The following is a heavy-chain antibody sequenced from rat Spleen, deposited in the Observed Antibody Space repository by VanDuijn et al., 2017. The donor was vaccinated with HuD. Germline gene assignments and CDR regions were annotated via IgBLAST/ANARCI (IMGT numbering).Heavy chain of an antibody. CDR3: ARYYGYKFDY. J-gene: IGHJ2*01. CDR2: ISYDGSST. D-gene: IGHD1-9*01. Sequence: EVQLVESDGGLVQPGRSLKLSCAASGFTFSDYYMAWVRQAPTKGLEWVATISYDGSSTYYRDSVKGRFTISRDNAKSTLYLQMDSLRSEDTATYYCARYYGYKFDYWGQGVMVTVSS. CDR1: GFTFSDYY. V-gene: IGHV5-29*01.